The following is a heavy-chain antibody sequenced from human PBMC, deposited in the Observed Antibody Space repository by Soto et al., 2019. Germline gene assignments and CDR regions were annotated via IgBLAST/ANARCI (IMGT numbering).Heavy chain of an antibody. D-gene: IGHD2-2*01. CDR3: ARLRGVPAAIWYYYYGMDV. V-gene: IGHV4-39*01. CDR2: IYYSGST. J-gene: IGHJ6*02. Sequence: PSETLSLTCTVSGGSISSSSYYWGWIRQRTGKGLVWIVSIYYSGSTYYNPARKSRVTISVDTSKNQFSLRLSAVTAADTAVYYCARLRGVPAAIWYYYYGMDVWGQGTTVTVSS. CDR1: GGSISSSSYY.